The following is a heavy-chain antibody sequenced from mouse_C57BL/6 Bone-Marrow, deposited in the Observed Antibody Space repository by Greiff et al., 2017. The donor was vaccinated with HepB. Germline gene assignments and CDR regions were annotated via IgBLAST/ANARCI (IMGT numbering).Heavy chain of an antibody. CDR1: GFTFSDAW. V-gene: IGHV6-6*01. CDR3: TRGGYPMLYYYAMDY. J-gene: IGHJ4*01. CDR2: IRNKANNHAT. D-gene: IGHD2-2*01. Sequence: EVMLVESGGGLVQPGGSMKLSCAASGFTFSDAWMDWVRQSPEKGLEWVAEIRNKANNHATYYAESVKGRFTISRDDSKSSVYLQMNSLRAEDTCIYYCTRGGYPMLYYYAMDYWGQGTSVTVSS.